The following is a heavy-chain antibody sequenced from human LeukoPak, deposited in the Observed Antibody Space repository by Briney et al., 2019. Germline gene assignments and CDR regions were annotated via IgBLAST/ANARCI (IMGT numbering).Heavy chain of an antibody. D-gene: IGHD5-12*01. Sequence: GRSLRLFCAASGFTFSSYSMNWVRQAPGKGLEWGSSISSSSSYIYYADSVKGRFTIPRDNAKNSLYLQMNSLRAEDTAVYYCARDEASYDYYFDYWGQGTLVTVSS. CDR2: ISSSSSYI. CDR3: ARDEASYDYYFDY. CDR1: GFTFSSYS. V-gene: IGHV3-21*01. J-gene: IGHJ4*02.